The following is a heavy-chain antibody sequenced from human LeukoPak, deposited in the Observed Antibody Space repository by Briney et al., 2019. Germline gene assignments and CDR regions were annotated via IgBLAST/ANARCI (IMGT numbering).Heavy chain of an antibody. Sequence: SETLSLTCAVYGGSFSGYYWSWIRQPPGKGLEWIGEINHSGSTNYNLSLKSRVTISVDTSKNQFSLKLSSVTAADTAVYYCARGGAAAGHLNPKNLTKFDYWGQGTLVTVSS. D-gene: IGHD6-13*01. CDR2: INHSGST. CDR1: GGSFSGYY. V-gene: IGHV4-34*01. CDR3: ARGGAAAGHLNPKNLTKFDY. J-gene: IGHJ4*02.